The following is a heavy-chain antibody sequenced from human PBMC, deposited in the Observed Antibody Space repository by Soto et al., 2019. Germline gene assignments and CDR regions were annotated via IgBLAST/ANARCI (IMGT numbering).Heavy chain of an antibody. CDR3: TTDLYHWFGEFPGIDY. Sequence: PGGSLRLSCAASGFTFSNAWMSWVGQAPGKGLEWVGRIKSKTDGGTTDYAAPVKGRFTISRDDSKNTLYLQMNSLKTEDTAVYYCTTDLYHWFGEFPGIDYWGQGTLVTVSS. V-gene: IGHV3-15*01. CDR2: IKSKTDGGTT. CDR1: GFTFSNAW. D-gene: IGHD3-10*01. J-gene: IGHJ4*02.